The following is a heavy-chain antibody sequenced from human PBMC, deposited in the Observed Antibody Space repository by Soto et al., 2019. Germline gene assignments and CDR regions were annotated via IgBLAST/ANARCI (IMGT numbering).Heavy chain of an antibody. V-gene: IGHV4-31*03. CDR2: IYYSGRA. CDR1: GDSISSGGYF. J-gene: IGHJ4*02. CDR3: ARGGPPDY. Sequence: SETLSLTCTVSGDSISSGGYFWTWIRQHPGKGLEWIGYIYYSGRAYSKPSLKSRLTISVVTSRNQFFLKLTSVTAADTAVYYCARGGPPDYWGQGTLVTVS.